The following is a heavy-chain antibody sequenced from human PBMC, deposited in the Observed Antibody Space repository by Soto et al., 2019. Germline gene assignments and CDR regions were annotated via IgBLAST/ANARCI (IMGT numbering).Heavy chain of an antibody. CDR1: GGSISSYY. CDR2: IYYSGST. V-gene: IGHV4-59*08. D-gene: IGHD4-17*01. CDR3: ARLPRYGDYAIDY. J-gene: IGHJ4*02. Sequence: SETLSLTCTVSGGSISSYYWSWIRHPPGKGLEWIGYIYYSGSTNYNPSLKSRVTISVDTSKNQFSLKLSSVTAADTAVYYCARLPRYGDYAIDYWGQGTLVTVSS.